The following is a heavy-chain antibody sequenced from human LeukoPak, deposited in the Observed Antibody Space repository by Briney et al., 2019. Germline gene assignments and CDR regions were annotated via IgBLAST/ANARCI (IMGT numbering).Heavy chain of an antibody. J-gene: IGHJ6*03. V-gene: IGHV4-59*01. Sequence: PETLSLTCTVSGGSISSYYWSWIRQPPGKGLEWIGYIYYSGSTNYNPSLKSRVAISVDTSKNQFSLKLSSVTAADTAVYYCARAGTAMPWGYYYYYMDVWGKGTTVTVSS. CDR1: GGSISSYY. D-gene: IGHD5-18*01. CDR3: ARAGTAMPWGYYYYYMDV. CDR2: IYYSGST.